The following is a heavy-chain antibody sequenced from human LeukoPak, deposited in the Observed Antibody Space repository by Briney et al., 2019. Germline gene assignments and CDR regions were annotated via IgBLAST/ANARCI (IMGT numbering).Heavy chain of an antibody. J-gene: IGHJ4*02. V-gene: IGHV4-61*02. D-gene: IGHD3-22*01. CDR2: IYTSGST. CDR1: GGSVSSGSYY. CDR3: ARSPNYYDSSGPDY. Sequence: KASETLSLTCTVSGGSVSSGSYYWSWIRQPAGKGLEWIGRIYTSGSTNYNPSLKSRVTISVDTSKNQFSLKLSSVTAADTAVYYCARSPNYYDSSGPDYWGQGTLVTVSS.